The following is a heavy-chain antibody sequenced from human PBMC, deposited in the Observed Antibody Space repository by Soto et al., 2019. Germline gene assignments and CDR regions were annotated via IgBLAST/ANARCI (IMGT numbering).Heavy chain of an antibody. J-gene: IGHJ4*02. V-gene: IGHV5-51*01. CDR2: IYPGDSDT. CDR1: GYSFTSYW. D-gene: IGHD3-22*01. CDR3: ARWPGHYYDSSGYYYY. Sequence: PGESLKISCKGSGYSFTSYWIGWVRQMPGKGLEWMGIIYPGDSDTGYSPSFQGQVTISADKSISTAYLQWSSLKASDTAMYYCARWPGHYYDSSGYYYYWGQGTLVTVSS.